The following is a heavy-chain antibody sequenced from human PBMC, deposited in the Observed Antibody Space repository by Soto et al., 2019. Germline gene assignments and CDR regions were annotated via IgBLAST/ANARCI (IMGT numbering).Heavy chain of an antibody. CDR3: AKDAYSYGQPSYFDC. D-gene: IGHD5-18*01. V-gene: IGHV3-23*01. CDR1: QFSFSSDG. Sequence: SGSLRLACAASQFSFSSDGMAWGLQAPPKGLEWVSGITGSGTTTYYADSVKGRFTISRDNSKNRLYMVMNSLRAEDTAVYYCAKDAYSYGQPSYFDCWG. CDR2: ITGSGTTT. J-gene: IGHJ4*03.